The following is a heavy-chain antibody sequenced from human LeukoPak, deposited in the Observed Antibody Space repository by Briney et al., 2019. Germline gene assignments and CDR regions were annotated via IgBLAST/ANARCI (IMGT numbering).Heavy chain of an antibody. CDR3: ARDRRDITGTTSFDY. V-gene: IGHV3-48*03. J-gene: IGHJ4*02. CDR1: GFTFSSYG. CDR2: ISSSGSTI. Sequence: GGSLRLSCAASGFTFSSYGMHWVRQAPGKGLEWVSYISSSGSTIYYADSVKGRFTISRDNAKNSLYLQMNSLRAEDTAVYYCARDRRDITGTTSFDYWGQGTLVTVSS. D-gene: IGHD1-7*01.